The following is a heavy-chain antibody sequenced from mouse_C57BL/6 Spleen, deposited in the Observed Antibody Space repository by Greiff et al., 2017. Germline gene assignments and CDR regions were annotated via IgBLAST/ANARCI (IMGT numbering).Heavy chain of an antibody. CDR3: ARRDDAMDY. Sequence: VHVKQPGAELVMPGASVKLSCKASGYTFTSYWMHWVKQRPGQGLEWIGEIDPSDSYTNYNQKFKGKSTLTVDKSSSTAYMQLSSLTSEDSAVYYCARRDDAMDYWGQGTSVTVSS. J-gene: IGHJ4*01. CDR2: IDPSDSYT. CDR1: GYTFTSYW. V-gene: IGHV1-69*01.